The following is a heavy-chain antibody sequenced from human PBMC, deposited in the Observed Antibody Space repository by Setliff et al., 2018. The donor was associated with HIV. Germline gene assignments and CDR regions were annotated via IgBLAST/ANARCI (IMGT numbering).Heavy chain of an antibody. V-gene: IGHV3-15*01. Sequence: GGSLRLSCAASGFTFSNSWMTWVRQAPGKGLEWVGHIKKKGDGGTTEYATPVKGRFTISRDDSENMLYLQMNDLKTEDTAVYYCMDFAIAGAWDYWGQGTLVTVSS. D-gene: IGHD6-13*01. J-gene: IGHJ4*02. CDR1: GFTFSNSW. CDR2: IKKKGDGGTT. CDR3: MDFAIAGAWDY.